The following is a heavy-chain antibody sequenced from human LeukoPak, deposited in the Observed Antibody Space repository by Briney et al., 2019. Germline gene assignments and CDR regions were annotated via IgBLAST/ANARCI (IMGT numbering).Heavy chain of an antibody. CDR1: GYTFSSYD. V-gene: IGHV1-8*01. CDR3: ARGLAGGRDY. CDR2: MNPNSGNT. D-gene: IGHD3-16*01. J-gene: IGHJ4*02. Sequence: ASVKVSCKVSGYTFSSYDINWVRQASGQGLEWMGWMNPNSGNTGYAQKFQGRVTMTRTTPISTAYMELSSLRSEDTAMYYCARGLAGGRDYWGQGTLVTVSS.